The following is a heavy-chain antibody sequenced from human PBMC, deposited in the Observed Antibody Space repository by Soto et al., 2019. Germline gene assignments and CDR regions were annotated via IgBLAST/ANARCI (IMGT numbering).Heavy chain of an antibody. CDR2: ISAYNGNT. Sequence: ASVKVSCKASGYTFTSYGISWVRQAPGQGLEWMGWISAYNGNTNYAQKLQGRVTMTTDTSTSTAYMELRSLRSGDTAVYYCARGFTDYYDSSGYYSPADYWGQGTLVTVSS. CDR3: ARGFTDYYDSSGYYSPADY. V-gene: IGHV1-18*01. D-gene: IGHD3-22*01. J-gene: IGHJ4*02. CDR1: GYTFTSYG.